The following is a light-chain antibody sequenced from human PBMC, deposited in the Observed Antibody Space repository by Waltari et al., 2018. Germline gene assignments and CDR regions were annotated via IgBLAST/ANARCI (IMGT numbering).Light chain of an antibody. CDR2: KAS. CDR1: QSIYSW. Sequence: DIQLTQSSSTLSASDGDRVIITCRARQSIYSWLAWYKQKPGKAPKLLIYKASSLESGVPSRFSGSESGTEFTLTISSLQADDSATYYCLQYFSYWTFGQGTKVEIK. J-gene: IGKJ1*01. V-gene: IGKV1-5*03. CDR3: LQYFSYWT.